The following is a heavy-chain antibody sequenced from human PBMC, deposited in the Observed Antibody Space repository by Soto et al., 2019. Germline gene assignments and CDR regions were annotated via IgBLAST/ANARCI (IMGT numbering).Heavy chain of an antibody. CDR1: GYTFTNYY. CDR3: ARGDNDY. CDR2: IHPDGGHT. J-gene: IGHJ4*02. Sequence: SVKVSCKTSGYTFTNYYVQWVRQAPGQGLEWMGVIHPDGGHTTYSQKFQDRVTMTRDTFTTTIYMELSSLRSEDTAVYYCARGDNDYWGQGTLVTVSS. V-gene: IGHV1-46*01.